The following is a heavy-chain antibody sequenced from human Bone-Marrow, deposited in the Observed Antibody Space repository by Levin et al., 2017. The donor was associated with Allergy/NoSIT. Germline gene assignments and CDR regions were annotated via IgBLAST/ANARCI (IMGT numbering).Heavy chain of an antibody. V-gene: IGHV4-59*01. Sequence: SETLSLTCTVSGGSISSYYWSWIRQPPGKGLEWIGYIYYSGSTNYNPSLKSRVTISVDTSKNQFSLKLSSVTAADTAVYYCAGSDIVVVPAAMWGIAVAGWRFDYWGQGTLVTVSS. CDR1: GGSISSYY. J-gene: IGHJ4*02. CDR3: AGSDIVVVPAAMWGIAVAGWRFDY. CDR2: IYYSGST. D-gene: IGHD2-2*01.